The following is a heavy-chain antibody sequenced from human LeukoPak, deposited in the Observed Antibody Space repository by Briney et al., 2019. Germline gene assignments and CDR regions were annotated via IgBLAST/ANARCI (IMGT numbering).Heavy chain of an antibody. D-gene: IGHD3-16*02. V-gene: IGHV3-9*01. Sequence: GGSLRLSCAVSGFTFSSYAMSWVRQTPGKGLEWVAGVFWNGVDKGYADSVKGRFTIFRDNAKNSMYLQMNSLRIEDTALYYCSKDISAGGLDVWGPGTPVTVSS. J-gene: IGHJ6*02. CDR3: SKDISAGGLDV. CDR2: VFWNGVDK. CDR1: GFTFSSYA.